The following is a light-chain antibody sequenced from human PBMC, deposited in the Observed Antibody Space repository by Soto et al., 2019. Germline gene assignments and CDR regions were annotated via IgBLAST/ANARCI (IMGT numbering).Light chain of an antibody. Sequence: DLQVTPSPSFLSSTLRGRVTITCPARQSHNSLLNWYQQKPGKAPKLLIYAASSLQSGVPSRFSGSGSGTDFTLTISSLQPEDFATYYCQQSYSTPRTFGQGTKVEIK. CDR3: QQSYSTPRT. V-gene: IGKV1-39*01. CDR1: QSHNSL. CDR2: AAS. J-gene: IGKJ1*01.